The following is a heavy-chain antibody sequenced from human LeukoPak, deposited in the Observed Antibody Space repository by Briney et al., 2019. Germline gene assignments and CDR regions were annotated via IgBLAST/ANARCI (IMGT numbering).Heavy chain of an antibody. V-gene: IGHV3-53*04. J-gene: IGHJ6*02. D-gene: IGHD2-21*02. Sequence: PGGSLRLSCAASGFTFSSYAMSWVRQVPGKGLEWVSVIYSGGSTYYADSVKGRFTISRHNSKNTLYLQMNSLRAEDTAVYYCARADLTDGMDVWGQGTTVTVSS. CDR3: ARADLTDGMDV. CDR1: GFTFSSYA. CDR2: IYSGGST.